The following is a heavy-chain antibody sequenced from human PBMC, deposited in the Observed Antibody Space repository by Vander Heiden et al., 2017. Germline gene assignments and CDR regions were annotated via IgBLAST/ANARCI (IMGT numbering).Heavy chain of an antibody. Sequence: EVQLVESGGGLVQPGRSLRLSCATSGFTFDDYARHGVRQAPGKGLEWVSGISWNSGSIGYADSVKGRFTISRDNAKNSLYLQMNSLRAEDTALYYCAKSVIAAAGYDYWGQGTLAIVSS. CDR1: GFTFDDYA. CDR2: ISWNSGSI. J-gene: IGHJ4*02. V-gene: IGHV3-9*01. D-gene: IGHD6-13*01. CDR3: AKSVIAAAGYDY.